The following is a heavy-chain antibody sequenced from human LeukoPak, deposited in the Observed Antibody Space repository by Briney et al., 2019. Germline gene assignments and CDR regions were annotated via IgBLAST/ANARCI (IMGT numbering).Heavy chain of an antibody. CDR1: GFTFSSYA. CDR2: ITGSGGRT. V-gene: IGHV3-23*01. Sequence: PGGSLRLSCAASGFTFSSYAMNWVRQAPGKGLGWVSAITGSGGRTYYADSVKGRFTISRDNSKNTLYLQMNSLRAEDTAVYYCAKDAPLYCSSTSCLNWFDPWGQGTLVTVSS. D-gene: IGHD2-2*01. J-gene: IGHJ5*02. CDR3: AKDAPLYCSSTSCLNWFDP.